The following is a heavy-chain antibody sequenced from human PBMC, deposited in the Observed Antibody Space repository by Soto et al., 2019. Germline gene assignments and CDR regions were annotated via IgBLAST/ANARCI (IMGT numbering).Heavy chain of an antibody. CDR3: ARGPKDIVLMVYAPFDY. CDR1: GFTFSSYS. V-gene: IGHV3-21*01. CDR2: ISSSSSYI. J-gene: IGHJ4*02. Sequence: GSLRLSCAASGFTFSSYSMNWVRQAPGKGLEWVSSISSSSSYIYYADSVKGRFTISRDNAKNSLYLQMNSLRAEDTAVYYCARGPKDIVLMVYAPFDYWGQGTLVTVSS. D-gene: IGHD2-8*01.